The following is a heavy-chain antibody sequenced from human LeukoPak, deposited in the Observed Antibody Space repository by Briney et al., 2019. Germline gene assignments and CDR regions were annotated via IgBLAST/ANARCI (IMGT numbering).Heavy chain of an antibody. Sequence: GASVKVSCKASAYTFTSYDINWVRQATGQGLEWMGWMNPNSGNTGYAQKFQGRVTMTRDTSISTAYMELNSLRAEDTAVYYCAKGGYYDYVWGSENYWGQGTLVTVSS. CDR3: AKGGYYDYVWGSENY. CDR2: MNPNSGNT. CDR1: AYTFTSYD. J-gene: IGHJ4*02. D-gene: IGHD3-16*01. V-gene: IGHV1-8*01.